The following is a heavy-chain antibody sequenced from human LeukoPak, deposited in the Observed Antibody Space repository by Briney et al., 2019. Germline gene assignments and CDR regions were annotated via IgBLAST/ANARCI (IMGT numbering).Heavy chain of an antibody. CDR3: ASSTMVRGVPDY. D-gene: IGHD3-10*01. J-gene: IGHJ4*02. V-gene: IGHV4-59*08. Sequence: SETLSLTCTVSGGSISSYYWSWIRQPPGKGLEWIGYIYYSGSTNYNPSLKSRVTISVDTSKNQFSLKLSSVTAGDTAVYYCASSTMVRGVPDYWGQGTLVTVSS. CDR2: IYYSGST. CDR1: GGSISSYY.